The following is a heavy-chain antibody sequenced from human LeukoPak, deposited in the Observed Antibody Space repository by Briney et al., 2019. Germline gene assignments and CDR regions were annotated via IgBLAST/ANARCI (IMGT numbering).Heavy chain of an antibody. D-gene: IGHD5-18*01. V-gene: IGHV4-59*01. CDR1: GGSISSYY. CDR2: IYYSGST. J-gene: IGHJ5*02. Sequence: SETLSPTCTVSGGSISSYYWSWIRQPPGKGLEWIGYIYYSGSTNYNPSLKSRVTISVDTSKNQFSLKLSSVTAADTAVYYCARSRGGTAMGWFDPWGQGTLVTVSS. CDR3: ARSRGGTAMGWFDP.